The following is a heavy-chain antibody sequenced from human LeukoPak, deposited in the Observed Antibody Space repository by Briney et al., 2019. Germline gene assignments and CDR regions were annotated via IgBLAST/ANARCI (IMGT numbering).Heavy chain of an antibody. CDR1: GFTFSSYA. CDR2: ISYDGSNK. CDR3: ARGSYYDSSGYPDY. J-gene: IGHJ4*02. V-gene: IGHV3-30-3*01. D-gene: IGHD3-22*01. Sequence: PGGALRLSCAAPGFTFSSYAMHWVRQAPGKGLEWVAVISYDGSNKYYADSVKGRFTISRDNSKNTLYLQMNSLRAEDTAVYYCARGSYYDSSGYPDYWGQGTLVTVSS.